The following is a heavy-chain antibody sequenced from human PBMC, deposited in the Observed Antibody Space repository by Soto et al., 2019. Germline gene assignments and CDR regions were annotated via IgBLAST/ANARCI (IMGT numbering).Heavy chain of an antibody. D-gene: IGHD6-13*01. V-gene: IGHV4-38-2*01. CDR2: IYHSGST. Sequence: SETLSLTCAVSGYSISSGYYWGWIRQPPGKGLEWIGSIYHSGSTYYNPSLRSRVTISVDTSKNQFSLKLSSVAAADTAVYYCARTPRIAAAGTSYYFDYWGQGTLVTVSS. CDR1: GYSISSGYY. J-gene: IGHJ4*02. CDR3: ARTPRIAAAGTSYYFDY.